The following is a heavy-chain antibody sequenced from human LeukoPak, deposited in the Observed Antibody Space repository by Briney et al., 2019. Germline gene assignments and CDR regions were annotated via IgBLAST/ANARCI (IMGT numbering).Heavy chain of an antibody. CDR1: GYTFTGYY. CDR3: ARDSPLGYCSSTSCYPHWFDP. J-gene: IGHJ5*02. V-gene: IGHV1-2*02. Sequence: ASVKVSCKASGYTFTGYYMHWVRQAPGQGLEWMGWINPNSGGTNYAQKFQGRVTMTRDTSISTAYMELRSLRSDDTAVYYCARDSPLGYCSSTSCYPHWFDPWGQGTLVTVSS. CDR2: INPNSGGT. D-gene: IGHD2-2*01.